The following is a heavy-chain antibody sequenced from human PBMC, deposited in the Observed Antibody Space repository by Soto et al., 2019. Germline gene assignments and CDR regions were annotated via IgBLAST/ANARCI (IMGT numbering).Heavy chain of an antibody. J-gene: IGHJ4*02. CDR2: ISGSGGST. CDR1: GFTFSSYD. CDR3: AKGVSHPQVYYLDY. V-gene: IGHV3-23*01. Sequence: EVQLLESGGGLVQPGGSLRLSCAASGFTFSSYDMSWVRQAPGKGLEWVSGISGSGGSTYHADSVKGRFTISRDNYNNSSYLQLNSLRAEDTAVYYWAKGVSHPQVYYLDYWGQGTLVTVSS.